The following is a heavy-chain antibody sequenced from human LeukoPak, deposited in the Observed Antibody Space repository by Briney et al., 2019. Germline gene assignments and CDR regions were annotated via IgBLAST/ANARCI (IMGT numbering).Heavy chain of an antibody. CDR3: ARDYGEGSSWYRTSYYYYYMDV. J-gene: IGHJ6*03. CDR2: IGNSGGTI. CDR1: GFTFSSFE. Sequence: PGGSLRLSCAASGFTFSSFEMNWVRQAPGKGLEWVSYIGNSGGTIYYADSVKGRFTISRDNAKNSLYLQMNSLRAEDTAVHYCARDYGEGSSWYRTSYYYYYMDVWGKGTTVTVSS. D-gene: IGHD6-13*01. V-gene: IGHV3-48*03.